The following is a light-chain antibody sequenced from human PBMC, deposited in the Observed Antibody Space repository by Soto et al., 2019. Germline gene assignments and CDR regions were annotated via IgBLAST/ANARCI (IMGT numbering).Light chain of an antibody. J-gene: IGKJ2*01. CDR1: QSISSF. CDR2: GAS. V-gene: IGKV1-39*01. CDR3: QQSYSTPYT. Sequence: DIQMTQSPSSLSASVGDRVTITCRASQSISSFLNWYQLKPGKAPKLLIYGASSLQSGVPSRFSGSGSGTDLTLTISSLHPEDFATYYCQQSYSTPYTFGQGTKLEIK.